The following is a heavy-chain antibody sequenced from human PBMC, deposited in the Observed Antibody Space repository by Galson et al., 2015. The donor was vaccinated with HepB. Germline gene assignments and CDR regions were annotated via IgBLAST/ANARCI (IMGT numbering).Heavy chain of an antibody. D-gene: IGHD2-15*01. V-gene: IGHV3-23*01. CDR1: GLTVSTYG. CDR3: AKVSAAADTRFFEY. CDR2: IYAVGTT. Sequence: SLRLSCAGGLTVSTYGMNWVRQAPRRGVEGGSSIYAVGTTPYADSVKGRFTISRDNSKNTLYLQMNSLRVEDTAVYYFAKVSAAADTRFFEYWGPGTLVTVSS. J-gene: IGHJ4*02.